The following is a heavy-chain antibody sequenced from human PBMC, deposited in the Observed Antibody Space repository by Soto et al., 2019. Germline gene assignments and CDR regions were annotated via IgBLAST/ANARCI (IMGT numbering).Heavy chain of an antibody. CDR1: GGTFSSYT. CDR2: IIPILGIA. V-gene: IGHV1-69*04. Sequence: SVKVSCKASGGTFSSYTISWVRQAPGQGLEWMGRIIPILGIANYAQKFQGRVTITADKSTSTAYMELSSLRSEDTAVYYCARDSPGYSSSWYVLDYWGQGTLVTVSS. CDR3: ARDSPGYSSSWYVLDY. J-gene: IGHJ4*02. D-gene: IGHD6-13*01.